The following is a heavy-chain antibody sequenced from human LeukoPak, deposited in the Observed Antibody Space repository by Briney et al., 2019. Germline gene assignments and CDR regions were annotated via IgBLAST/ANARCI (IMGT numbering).Heavy chain of an antibody. D-gene: IGHD2-21*02. Sequence: SETLSLTCAVYGGSFSGYYWSWIRQPPGKGLEWIGEINHSGSTNYNPSLKSRVTISVDTSKNQFSLKLSSVTAADTAVYYCASPTANYYYGMDVWGQGTTVTVSS. CDR2: INHSGST. V-gene: IGHV4-34*01. J-gene: IGHJ6*02. CDR3: ASPTANYYYGMDV. CDR1: GGSFSGYY.